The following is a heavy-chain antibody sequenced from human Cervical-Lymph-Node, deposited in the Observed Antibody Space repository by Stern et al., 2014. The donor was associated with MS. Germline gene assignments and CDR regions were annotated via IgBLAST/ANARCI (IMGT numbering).Heavy chain of an antibody. CDR1: GYTLTELS. CDR3: ATDRDDFRSGYSAPTKGYGLDV. J-gene: IGHJ6*02. D-gene: IGHD3-3*01. V-gene: IGHV1-24*01. Sequence: QVQLGQSGAEVKKPGASVKVSCKVSGYTLTELSMHWVRQAPGKGLEWMGGFDPEDGETIHAQKFQGRVTMTDDTSTDTAYMELSSLRSEDTAVYYCATDRDDFRSGYSAPTKGYGLDVWGQGTTVTVTS. CDR2: FDPEDGET.